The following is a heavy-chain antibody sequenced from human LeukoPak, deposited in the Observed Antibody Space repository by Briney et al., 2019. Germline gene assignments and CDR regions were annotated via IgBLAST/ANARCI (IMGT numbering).Heavy chain of an antibody. CDR3: ARSIHY. CDR1: GFTLSHFG. J-gene: IGHJ4*02. V-gene: IGHV3-30*03. CDR2: ISYDGSEK. Sequence: PGGSLRLSCAASGFTLSHFGMHWVRQAPGKGLEWVAFISYDGSEKYYADSVKGRLTISRDNAKNSLYLQMNSLRDEDTAVYYCARSIHYWGQGTLVTVSS.